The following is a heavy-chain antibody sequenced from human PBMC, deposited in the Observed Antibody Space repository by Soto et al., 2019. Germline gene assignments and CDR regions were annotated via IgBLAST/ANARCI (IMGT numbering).Heavy chain of an antibody. CDR2: IYYTGST. J-gene: IGHJ5*02. CDR1: GGTLNSAY. CDR3: ARVSPHQDRFDP. D-gene: IGHD2-2*01. Sequence: QVQLQESGPGLVKPSETLSLTCTVSGGTLNSAYWSWIRQPPGKGLEWIGQIYYTGSTNYNPSLKRRVPMSVDMSKNQCSLKVTSVTAADTAVYYCARVSPHQDRFDPWGQGALVSVSS. V-gene: IGHV4-59*01.